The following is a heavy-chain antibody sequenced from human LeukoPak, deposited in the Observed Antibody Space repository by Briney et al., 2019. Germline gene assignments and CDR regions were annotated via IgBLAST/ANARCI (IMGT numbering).Heavy chain of an antibody. CDR1: GYTFTSYG. V-gene: IGHV1-18*01. CDR3: ARDYVERFLEWLFPYDY. D-gene: IGHD3-3*01. Sequence: GASVKVSCKASGYTFTSYGISWVRQAPGQGLEWMGWISAYNGNTNYAQKLQGRVTMTTDTSTSTAYMELRSLRSDDTAVYYCARDYVERFLEWLFPYDYWGQGTLVTVSS. J-gene: IGHJ4*02. CDR2: ISAYNGNT.